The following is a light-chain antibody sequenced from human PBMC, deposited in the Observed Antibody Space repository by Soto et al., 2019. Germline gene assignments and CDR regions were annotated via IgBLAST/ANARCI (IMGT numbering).Light chain of an antibody. Sequence: DIQMTKSPSTLSASVGARVTITCRASQSICASLAWYQQKPGKASQLLIYEASTVKSGVPVRFSVSGSGTEDTLTISSLQPDDSASYDCQQYNCFWSFGEGTMVEIK. V-gene: IGKV1-5*03. J-gene: IGKJ1*01. CDR2: EAS. CDR3: QQYNCFWS. CDR1: QSICAS.